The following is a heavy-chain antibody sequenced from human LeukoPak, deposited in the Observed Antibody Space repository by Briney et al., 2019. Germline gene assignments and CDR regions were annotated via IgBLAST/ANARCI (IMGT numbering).Heavy chain of an antibody. V-gene: IGHV1-8*01. J-gene: IGHJ5*02. CDR3: ARMNWLTTNNPNWFDP. CDR2: MKPNSGDT. CDR1: GYTFTSYD. Sequence: ASVKVSCKASGYTFTSYDINWVRQANGQGLEWMGGMKPNSGDTDYAQKFQGRVTMTRDTSINTAYMELSSLTSEDTAVYYCARMNWLTTNNPNWFDPWGQGTLVTVSS. D-gene: IGHD4-11*01.